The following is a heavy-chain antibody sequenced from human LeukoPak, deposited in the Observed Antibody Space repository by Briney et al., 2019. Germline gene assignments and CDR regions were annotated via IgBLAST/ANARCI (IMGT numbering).Heavy chain of an antibody. Sequence: GRSLRLSCAASGFTFSSYGMHWVRQAPGKGLEWVAVIWYDGSNKYYADSVKGRFTISRDNSKNTLYLQMNSLRAEDTAVYYCARGAGYNYPYYFDYWGRGTLVTVPS. D-gene: IGHD5-24*01. V-gene: IGHV3-33*01. CDR3: ARGAGYNYPYYFDY. CDR2: IWYDGSNK. CDR1: GFTFSSYG. J-gene: IGHJ4*02.